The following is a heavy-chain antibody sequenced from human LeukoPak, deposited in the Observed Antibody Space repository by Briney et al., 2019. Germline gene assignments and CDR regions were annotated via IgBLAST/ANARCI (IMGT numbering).Heavy chain of an antibody. V-gene: IGHV4-59*08. CDR1: GGSISSSY. Sequence: SETLSLTCTVSGGSISSSYWSWIRQPPGKGLEWIGYIYYSGSTNCSPSLKSRVAISVDTSKNQFSLKLSSVTAADTAVYYCTRHAYCGGNCYADIWGQGTMVTVSS. D-gene: IGHD2-21*02. J-gene: IGHJ3*02. CDR3: TRHAYCGGNCYADI. CDR2: IYYSGST.